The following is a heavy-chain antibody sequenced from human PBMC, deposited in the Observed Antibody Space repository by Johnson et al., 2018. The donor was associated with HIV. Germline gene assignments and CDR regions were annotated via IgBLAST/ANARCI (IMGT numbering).Heavy chain of an antibody. CDR1: GFTFSSYA. Sequence: EVQLVESGGGVVQPGRSLRLSCAASGFTFSSYAMSWVRQAPGKGLEWVSAISGSGGSTYYADSVKGRFTISRDNSTNTLSLQMNSLRAEDTAVYYCAKDKGKWELLGAFDIWGQGTMVTVSS. CDR3: AKDKGKWELLGAFDI. CDR2: ISGSGGST. J-gene: IGHJ3*02. D-gene: IGHD1-26*01. V-gene: IGHV3-23*04.